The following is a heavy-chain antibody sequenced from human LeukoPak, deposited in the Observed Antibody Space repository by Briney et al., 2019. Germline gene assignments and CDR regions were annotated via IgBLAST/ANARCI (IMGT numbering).Heavy chain of an antibody. D-gene: IGHD3-10*01. J-gene: IGHJ3*02. V-gene: IGHV3-9*01. CDR3: AKEGGSGSYYNERAFDI. Sequence: PGGSLRLSCAASGFTFDDYAMHWVRQAPGKGLEWVSGISWNSGSIGYADSVKGRFTISRDNARNSLYLQMNSLRAEDTALYYCAKEGGSGSYYNERAFDIWGQGTMVTVSS. CDR1: GFTFDDYA. CDR2: ISWNSGSI.